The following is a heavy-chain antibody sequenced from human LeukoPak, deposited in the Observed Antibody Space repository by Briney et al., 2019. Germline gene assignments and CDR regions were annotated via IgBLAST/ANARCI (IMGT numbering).Heavy chain of an antibody. Sequence: GRSLRLSCAVSGFTFSGYGLHWVRQAPGKGLEWVALISYDGTKKYFVESVKGRFTISRDNSENTLYLQMHSLRSEDTAVYYCAKNRVGEESGNHYGIDVWGQGTTVTVSS. CDR3: AKNRVGEESGNHYGIDV. D-gene: IGHD1-14*01. CDR2: ISYDGTKK. J-gene: IGHJ6*02. CDR1: GFTFSGYG. V-gene: IGHV3-33*05.